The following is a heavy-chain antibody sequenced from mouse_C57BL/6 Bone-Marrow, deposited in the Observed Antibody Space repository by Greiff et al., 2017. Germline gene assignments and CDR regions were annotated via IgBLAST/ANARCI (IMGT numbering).Heavy chain of an antibody. Sequence: EVQLQQSGPELVKPGASVKISCKASGYSFTGYYMNWVKQSPEKSLEWIGEINPSTGGTTYNQKFKAKATLTVDKSSSTAYMQLKSLTSEDSAVYYCARSVAYGNYSYAMDYWGQGTSVTVSS. V-gene: IGHV1-42*01. J-gene: IGHJ4*01. CDR1: GYSFTGYY. CDR3: ARSVAYGNYSYAMDY. CDR2: INPSTGGT. D-gene: IGHD2-10*02.